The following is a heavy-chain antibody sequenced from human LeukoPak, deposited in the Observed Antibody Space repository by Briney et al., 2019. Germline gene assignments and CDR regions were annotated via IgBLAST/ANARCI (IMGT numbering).Heavy chain of an antibody. D-gene: IGHD6-13*01. Sequence: PGGSLRLSCAASGFTFSSYGMHWVRQAPGKGLEWVAVISYDGSNKYYADSVKGRFTISRDNSKNTLYLQMNSLRAEDTAVYYCAKDGPGIAAAGTFDYWGQGTLVTVSS. V-gene: IGHV3-30*18. CDR1: GFTFSSYG. CDR3: AKDGPGIAAAGTFDY. J-gene: IGHJ4*02. CDR2: ISYDGSNK.